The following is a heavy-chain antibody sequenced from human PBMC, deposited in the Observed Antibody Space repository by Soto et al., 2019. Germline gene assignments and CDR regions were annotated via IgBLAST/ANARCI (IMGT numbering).Heavy chain of an antibody. CDR3: ETDGGAWLRLFDY. Sequence: PSETLSLTCAVSGGSISSSNWWSWVRQPPGKGLEWIGEIYHSGSTNYNPSLKSRVTISVDKSKNQFSLKLSSVTAADTAVYYSETDGGAWLRLFDYWGQGTLVTVSS. CDR1: GGSISSSNW. D-gene: IGHD5-12*01. V-gene: IGHV4-4*02. CDR2: IYHSGST. J-gene: IGHJ4*02.